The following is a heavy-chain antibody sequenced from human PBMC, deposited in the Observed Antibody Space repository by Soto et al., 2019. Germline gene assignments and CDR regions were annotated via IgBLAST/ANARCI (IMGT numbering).Heavy chain of an antibody. CDR1: TLTFSSYA. D-gene: IGHD2-15*01. Sequence: GRSMRLSSEASTLTFSSYAMDWVRQAQGKVLEWVASISYEGSNKFYADSVKGRFTISRDNSKNTPYLQMNSQRAKDTGVNDWATVLRWAFDIWGQGTMVTVSS. CDR2: ISYEGSNK. J-gene: IGHJ3*02. CDR3: ATVLRWAFDI. V-gene: IGHV3-30-3*02.